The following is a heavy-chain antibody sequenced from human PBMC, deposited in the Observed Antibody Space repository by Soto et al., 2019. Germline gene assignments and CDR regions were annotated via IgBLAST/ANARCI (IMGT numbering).Heavy chain of an antibody. Sequence: VASGKVCCKASGYAFTTYHMHWVRQAPGQGLEWMGMIDPSDGTTTYAQKLQGRVTMTRDTATSTVYMELSSLRSEDTAVYYCARDEVPDVQNDAFDIWGQGTMVSVSS. V-gene: IGHV1-46*04. CDR1: GYAFTTYH. CDR2: IDPSDGTT. CDR3: ARDEVPDVQNDAFDI. J-gene: IGHJ3*02.